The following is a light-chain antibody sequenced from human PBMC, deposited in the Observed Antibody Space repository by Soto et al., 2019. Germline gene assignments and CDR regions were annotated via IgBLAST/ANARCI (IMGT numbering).Light chain of an antibody. CDR3: HQYGSSPYT. Sequence: EIVLTQSPGTLSLSPGERAALSCRASQSASSNYLAWYQQKPVQAPRLLISAASSRATGIPDRVSGSGSGTDFTRTISRLEPEDFAVYYCHQYGSSPYTFGQGTKLEIK. J-gene: IGKJ2*01. V-gene: IGKV3-20*01. CDR2: AAS. CDR1: QSASSNY.